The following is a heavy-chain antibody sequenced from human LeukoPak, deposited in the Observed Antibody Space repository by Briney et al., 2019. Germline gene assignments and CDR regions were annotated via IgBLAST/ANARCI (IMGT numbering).Heavy chain of an antibody. CDR1: GGSISSGGYS. J-gene: IGHJ3*02. CDR3: ASFGELSLDAFDI. D-gene: IGHD3-10*01. CDR2: IYHSGST. Sequence: SETLSLTCAVSGGSISSGGYSWSWIRQSPGKGLEWIGYIYHSGSTYYNPSLKSRVTISVDRSKNQFSLKLSSVTAADTAVYYCASFGELSLDAFDIWGQGTMVTVSS. V-gene: IGHV4-30-2*06.